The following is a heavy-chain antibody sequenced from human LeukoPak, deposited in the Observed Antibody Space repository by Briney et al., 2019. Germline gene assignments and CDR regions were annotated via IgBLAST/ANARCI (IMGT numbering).Heavy chain of an antibody. CDR3: ARDPGYDFWSGYYGFDY. Sequence: GGSLRLSCAASGFTFSSYGMHWVRQAPGKGLEWVAFIRYDGSNKYYADSVKGRFTISRDNAKNTLYLQMNSLRAEDTAVYYCARDPGYDFWSGYYGFDYWGQGTLVTVSS. CDR2: IRYDGSNK. V-gene: IGHV3-30*02. J-gene: IGHJ4*02. CDR1: GFTFSSYG. D-gene: IGHD3-3*01.